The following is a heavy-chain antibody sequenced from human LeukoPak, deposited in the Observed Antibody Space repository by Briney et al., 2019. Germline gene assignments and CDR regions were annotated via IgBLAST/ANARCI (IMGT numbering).Heavy chain of an antibody. CDR3: ARAARYSSTWDYYYGMDV. CDR2: IYYSGST. J-gene: IGHJ6*02. Sequence: SETLSLSCTVSGGSISSYYWSWIRQPPGKGLEWIGYIYYSGSTNYNPSLKSRVTISVDTSKNQFSLKLSSVTAADTAVYYCARAARYSSTWDYYYGMDVWGQGTTATVPS. D-gene: IGHD6-13*01. CDR1: GGSISSYY. V-gene: IGHV4-59*01.